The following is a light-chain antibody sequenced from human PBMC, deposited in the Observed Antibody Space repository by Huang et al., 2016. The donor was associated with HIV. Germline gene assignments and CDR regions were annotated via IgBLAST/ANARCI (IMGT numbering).Light chain of an antibody. CDR1: QSVSTN. J-gene: IGKJ1*01. CDR3: QQYNAWPPWT. V-gene: IGKV3-15*01. CDR2: DAS. Sequence: ETVMTQSPATLSVSPGERATLSCRASQSVSTNLAWYQQRPGQAPRRLIYDASTRATGVPGRFSGSGSGTEFTLTISSLQSGDFAVYFCQQYNAWPPWTFGQGTKVEIK.